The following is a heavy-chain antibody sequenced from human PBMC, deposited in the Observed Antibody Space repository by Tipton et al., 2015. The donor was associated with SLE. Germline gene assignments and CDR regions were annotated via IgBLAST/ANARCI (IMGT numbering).Heavy chain of an antibody. CDR2: ISGSGGST. Sequence: GSLRLSCAASGFTFSSYAMGWVRQAPGKGLEWVSAISGSGGSTYYADSVKGRFTISRDNSKNTLYLQMNSLRAEDTAVYYCAKDPIHYYDSSGYYPPGAFDIWGQGTMVTVSS. D-gene: IGHD3-22*01. V-gene: IGHV3-23*01. CDR3: AKDPIHYYDSSGYYPPGAFDI. J-gene: IGHJ3*02. CDR1: GFTFSSYA.